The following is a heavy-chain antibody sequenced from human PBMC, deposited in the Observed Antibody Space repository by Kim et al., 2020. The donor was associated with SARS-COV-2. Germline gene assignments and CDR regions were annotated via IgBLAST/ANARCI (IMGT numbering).Heavy chain of an antibody. CDR2: INAGNGNT. V-gene: IGHV1-3*01. CDR1: GYTFTSYA. D-gene: IGHD5-18*01. J-gene: IGHJ6*02. Sequence: ASVKVSCKASGYTFTSYAMHWVRQAPGQRLEWMGWINAGNGNTKYSQKFQGRVTITRDTSASTAYMELSSLRSEDTAVYYCARGLYTAQAPAYYYYYYGMDVWGQGTTVTVSS. CDR3: ARGLYTAQAPAYYYYYYGMDV.